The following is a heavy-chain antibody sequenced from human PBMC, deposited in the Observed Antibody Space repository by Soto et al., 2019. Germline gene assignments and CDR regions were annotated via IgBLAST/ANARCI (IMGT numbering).Heavy chain of an antibody. CDR2: IRSKAYGGTT. J-gene: IGHJ4*02. Sequence: GGSLRLSCTASGFTFGYYAMSWVRQAPGKGLEWVGFIRSKAYGGTTEYAASVKGRFTISRDDSESIAYLQMNSLKTEETAVYYCTRGETTYYYDSSGYYPPGVYFDYWGQGT. V-gene: IGHV3-49*04. CDR1: GFTFGYYA. CDR3: TRGETTYYYDSSGYYPPGVYFDY. D-gene: IGHD3-22*01.